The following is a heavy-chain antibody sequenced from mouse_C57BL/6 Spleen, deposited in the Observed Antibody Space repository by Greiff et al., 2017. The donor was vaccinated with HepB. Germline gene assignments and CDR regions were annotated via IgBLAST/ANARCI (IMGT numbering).Heavy chain of an antibody. J-gene: IGHJ3*01. V-gene: IGHV1-15*01. CDR2: IDPETGGT. Sequence: VQLQQSGAELVRPGASVTLSCKASGYTFTDYEMHWVKQTPVHGLEWIGAIDPETGGTAYNQKFKGKAILTADKSSSTAYMALRSLTSEDSAVYYCTSSGDYGLFAYWGQGTLVTVSA. CDR1: GYTFTDYE. D-gene: IGHD1-1*01. CDR3: TSSGDYGLFAY.